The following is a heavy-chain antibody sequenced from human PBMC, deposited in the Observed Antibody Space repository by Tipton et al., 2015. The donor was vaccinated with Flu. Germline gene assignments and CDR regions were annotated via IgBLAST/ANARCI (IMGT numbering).Heavy chain of an antibody. CDR1: GFTFSNYE. J-gene: IGHJ6*02. D-gene: IGHD4-11*01. CDR2: ISDSGTTI. CDR3: ARDLYTVPTLGYHYFYAMDV. Sequence: SLRLSCAASGFTFSNYEMNWVRQAPGKGLEWVSYISDSGTTIYYADSVKGRFTISRDNAKNSLSLLMNSLRAEDTAVYYCARDLYTVPTLGYHYFYAMDVWGQGTTVTVSS. V-gene: IGHV3-48*03.